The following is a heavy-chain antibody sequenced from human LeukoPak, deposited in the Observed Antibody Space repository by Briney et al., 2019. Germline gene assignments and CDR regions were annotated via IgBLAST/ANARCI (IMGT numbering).Heavy chain of an antibody. V-gene: IGHV4-59*01. CDR2: IYYSGST. CDR3: ASSLAGGFDAFDI. J-gene: IGHJ3*02. CDR1: GGSISSYY. Sequence: SETLSLTCTVSGGSISSYYWSWIRQPPGKGLEWIGYIYYSGSTNYNPSLKSRVTISVDTSKNQFSLRLSSVTAADTAVYYCASSLAGGFDAFDIWGQGTMVTVSS. D-gene: IGHD3-16*01.